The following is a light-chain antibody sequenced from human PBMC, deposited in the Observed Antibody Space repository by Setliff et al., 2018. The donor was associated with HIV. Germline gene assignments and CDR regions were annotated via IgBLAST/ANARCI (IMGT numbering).Light chain of an antibody. Sequence: QSVLTQPPSASGTPGQRVTISCSGSVSNIGSNTVNWYQQLPGTAPKLLIYTNNQRTSGVPDRFSGSKSGTSASLSISGLQSEDEADYYCAAWDDSLNGRYVFGTGTKVTVL. J-gene: IGLJ1*01. CDR2: TNN. V-gene: IGLV1-44*01. CDR3: AAWDDSLNGRYV. CDR1: VSNIGSNT.